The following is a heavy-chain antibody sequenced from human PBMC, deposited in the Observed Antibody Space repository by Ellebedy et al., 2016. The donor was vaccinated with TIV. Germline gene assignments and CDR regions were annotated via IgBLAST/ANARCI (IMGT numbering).Heavy chain of an antibody. CDR3: VMWDGSGQAD. D-gene: IGHD3-10*01. Sequence: GESLKISXSASGFTFSSSAMHWVRQAPGKGLEYVSAITTKGGSTYYADSVKGRFTISRDNSKNTLFLQMSSLRAEDTAVYYCVMWDGSGQADWGQGTLDTVSS. CDR1: GFTFSSSA. CDR2: ITTKGGST. V-gene: IGHV3-64D*06. J-gene: IGHJ4*02.